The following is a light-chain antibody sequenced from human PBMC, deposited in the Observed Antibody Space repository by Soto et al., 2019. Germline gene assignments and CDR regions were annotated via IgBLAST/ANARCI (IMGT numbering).Light chain of an antibody. J-gene: IGLJ3*02. CDR1: SSDVGGYNY. CDR3: SSYTSSSTRV. V-gene: IGLV2-14*01. Sequence: QSALTQPASVSGSPGQSITISCTGTSSDVGGYNYVSWYQHHPGKAPKLMLYEVSNRPSGVSNRFSGSKSGNTASLTISGLQGEDEADYYCSSYTSSSTRVFGGGTK. CDR2: EVS.